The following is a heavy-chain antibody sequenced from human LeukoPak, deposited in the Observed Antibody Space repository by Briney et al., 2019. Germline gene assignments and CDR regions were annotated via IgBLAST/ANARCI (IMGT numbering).Heavy chain of an antibody. V-gene: IGHV4-34*01. D-gene: IGHD6-19*01. CDR1: GGSFSGYY. CDR3: ARGSSSAFGMDV. J-gene: IGHJ6*02. Sequence: PSETLSLTCAVYGGSFSGYYWSWIRQPPGKGLEWIGEINHSGSTNYNPSLKSRVTMSVDTSKNQFSLKLSSVTAADTAVYYCARGSSSAFGMDVWGQGTTVTVSS. CDR2: INHSGST.